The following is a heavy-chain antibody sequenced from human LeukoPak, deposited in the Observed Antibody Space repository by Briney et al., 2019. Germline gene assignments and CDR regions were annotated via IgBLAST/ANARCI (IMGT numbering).Heavy chain of an antibody. J-gene: IGHJ4*02. CDR1: GYTFTGYY. CDR3: ARDLGVLWFGEFSAPDY. D-gene: IGHD3-10*01. CDR2: INPSGGST. V-gene: IGHV1-46*01. Sequence: ASVKVSCKASGYTFTGYYMHWVRQAPGQGLEWMGIINPSGGSTSYAQKFQGRVTMTRDTSTSTVYMELSSLRSEDTAVYYCARDLGVLWFGEFSAPDYWGQGTLVTVSS.